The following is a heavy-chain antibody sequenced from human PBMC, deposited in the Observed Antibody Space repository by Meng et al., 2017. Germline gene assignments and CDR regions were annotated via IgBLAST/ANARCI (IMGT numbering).Heavy chain of an antibody. J-gene: IGHJ4*02. Sequence: RVQAGAEVTKPWSPGTVSWTASGGTFSSYAISWVRPAPGQGLEWMGGIIPIFGTANYAQKFQGRVTITADESTSTAYMELSSLRSEDTAVYYCARIWNSLKDYDYWGQGTLVTVSS. V-gene: IGHV1-69*01. D-gene: IGHD1-7*01. CDR1: GGTFSSYA. CDR3: ARIWNSLKDYDY. CDR2: IIPIFGTA.